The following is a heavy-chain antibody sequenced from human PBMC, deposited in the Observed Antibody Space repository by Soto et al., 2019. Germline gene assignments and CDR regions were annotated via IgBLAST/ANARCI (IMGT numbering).Heavy chain of an antibody. Sequence: QVQLVQSGAEMRKPGASVKVSCKTSGYSFNSYSVHWVRQAPGQSLEWVGWINAVNGNTKYLEKFQGRVAITRNTSASTAYVELRSLRPEDTAVYYCARNLGTTPYYYLAMDVWGQGTTVTVSS. J-gene: IGHJ6*02. D-gene: IGHD7-27*01. CDR2: INAVNGNT. CDR1: GYSFNSYS. CDR3: ARNLGTTPYYYLAMDV. V-gene: IGHV1-3*01.